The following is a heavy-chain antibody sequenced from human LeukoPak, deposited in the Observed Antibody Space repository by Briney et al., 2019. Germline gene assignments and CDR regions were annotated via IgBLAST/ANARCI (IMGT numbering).Heavy chain of an antibody. J-gene: IGHJ6*03. CDR3: ARGYCSSTSCLSPYYYYYMDV. CDR2: ISAYNGNT. V-gene: IGHV1-18*01. CDR1: GYAFTSYG. Sequence: GASVKVSCKASGYAFTSYGISWVRQAPGQGLEWMGWISAYNGNTNYAQKLQGRVTMTTDTSTSTAYMELSSLRSEDTAVYYCARGYCSSTSCLSPYYYYYMDVWGKGTTVTVSS. D-gene: IGHD2-2*01.